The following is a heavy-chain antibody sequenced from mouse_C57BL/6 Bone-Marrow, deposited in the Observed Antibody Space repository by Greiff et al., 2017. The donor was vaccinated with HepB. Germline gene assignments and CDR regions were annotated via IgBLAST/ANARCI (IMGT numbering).Heavy chain of an antibody. CDR1: GFTFSSYG. Sequence: EVQVVESGGDLVKPGGSLKLSCAASGFTFSSYGMSWVRQTPDKRLEWVATISSGGSYTYYPDSVKGRFTISRDNAKNTLYLQMSSLKSEDTAMYYCAINGLPWFAYWGQGTLVTVSA. CDR3: AINGLPWFAY. V-gene: IGHV5-6*01. J-gene: IGHJ3*01. CDR2: ISSGGSYT.